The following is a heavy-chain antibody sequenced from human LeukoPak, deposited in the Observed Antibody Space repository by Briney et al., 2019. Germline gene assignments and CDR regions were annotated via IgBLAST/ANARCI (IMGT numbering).Heavy chain of an antibody. CDR2: ISHTSDSI. Sequence: GGSLRLSCAASGFTVSSNYMSWVRQAPGKGPEWVSYISHTSDSILYADSVKGRFTMSRDNAKKSLYLQMNSLRAEDSAVYYCARATRNGYDYWGQGTLVTVSS. D-gene: IGHD5-24*01. J-gene: IGHJ4*02. CDR1: GFTVSSNY. V-gene: IGHV3-48*01. CDR3: ARATRNGYDY.